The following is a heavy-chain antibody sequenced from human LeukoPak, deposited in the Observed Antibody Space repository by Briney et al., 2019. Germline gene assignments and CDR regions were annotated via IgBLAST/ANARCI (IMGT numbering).Heavy chain of an antibody. V-gene: IGHV3-23*01. J-gene: IGHJ4*02. Sequence: GGSLRLSRAASGFTFSNYAMTWVRQAPGKGLDWVSTISGSGGSTYYADSVKGRFTISRDNSKNTLSLQMNSLRVEDTAVYYCEMTPFDYWGQGTLVTVSS. CDR3: EMTPFDY. CDR1: GFTFSNYA. CDR2: ISGSGGST.